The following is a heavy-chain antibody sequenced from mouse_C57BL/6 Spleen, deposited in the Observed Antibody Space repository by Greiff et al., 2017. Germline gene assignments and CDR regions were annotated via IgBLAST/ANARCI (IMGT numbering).Heavy chain of an antibody. CDR2: ISSGSSTI. Sequence: EVKLVESGGGLVKPGGSLKLSCAASGFTFSDYGMHWVRQAPEKGLEWVAYISSGSSTIYYADTVKGRFTISRDNAKNTLFLQMTSLRSEDTAMYYCARKYYGSSHYYAMDYWGQGTSVTVSS. J-gene: IGHJ4*01. D-gene: IGHD1-1*01. V-gene: IGHV5-17*01. CDR3: ARKYYGSSHYYAMDY. CDR1: GFTFSDYG.